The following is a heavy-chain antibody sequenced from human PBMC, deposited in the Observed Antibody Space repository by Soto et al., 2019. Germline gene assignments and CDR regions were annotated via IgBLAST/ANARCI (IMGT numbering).Heavy chain of an antibody. CDR3: GRDLDTAMVD. CDR2: INPNSGGT. CDR1: GYTFTGYY. V-gene: IGHV1-2*04. D-gene: IGHD5-18*01. Sequence: AASVKGSCKASGYTFTGYYMHWVRQAPGQGLEWMGWINPNSGGTNYAQKFQGWVTMTRDTSISTAYMELSRLRSDDTAVYYCGRDLDTAMVDWGQGTLVTVSS. J-gene: IGHJ4*02.